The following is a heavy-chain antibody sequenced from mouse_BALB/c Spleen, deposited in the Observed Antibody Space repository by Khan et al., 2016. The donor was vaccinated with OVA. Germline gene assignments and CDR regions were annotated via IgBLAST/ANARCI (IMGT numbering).Heavy chain of an antibody. CDR3: TECLFLYYFDY. CDR1: GFTFSSYA. V-gene: IGHV5-6-5*01. D-gene: IGHD6-1*01. Sequence: EVELVESGGGLVKPGGSLKLSCAASGFTFSSYAMSWVRQTPETRLEWVASISSGGFTYYPDSVKGRITITRDNARDILYLQMSSLMYEDTAIYYCTECLFLYYFDYWGQGTTLTVSS. CDR2: ISSGGFT. J-gene: IGHJ2*01.